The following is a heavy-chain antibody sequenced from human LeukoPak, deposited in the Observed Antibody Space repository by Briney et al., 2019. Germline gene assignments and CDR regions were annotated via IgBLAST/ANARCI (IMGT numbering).Heavy chain of an antibody. CDR2: INPSGGST. J-gene: IGHJ5*02. D-gene: IGHD3-10*01. Sequence: ASVKVSCKASGYTFTSYYMHWVRQAPGQGLEWMGIINPSGGSTSYAQKFQGRVTMTEDTSTDKAYMELSSLGSEDTAVYYCATVSGGLGSYPKRPIWFDPWGQGTLVTVSS. CDR1: GYTFTSYY. CDR3: ATVSGGLGSYPKRPIWFDP. V-gene: IGHV1-46*01.